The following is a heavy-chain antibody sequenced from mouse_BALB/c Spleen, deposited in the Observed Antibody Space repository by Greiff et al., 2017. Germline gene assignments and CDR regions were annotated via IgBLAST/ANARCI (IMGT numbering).Heavy chain of an antibody. V-gene: IGHV5-17*02. D-gene: IGHD2-2*01. CDR2: ISSGSSTI. CDR3: ARGYEKAMDY. J-gene: IGHJ4*01. Sequence: DVHLVESGGGLVQPGGSRKLSCAASGFTFSSFGMHWVRQAPEKGLEWVAYISSGSSTIYYADTVKGRFTISRDNPKNTLFLQMTSLRSEDTAMYYCARGYEKAMDYWGQGTSVTVSS. CDR1: GFTFSSFG.